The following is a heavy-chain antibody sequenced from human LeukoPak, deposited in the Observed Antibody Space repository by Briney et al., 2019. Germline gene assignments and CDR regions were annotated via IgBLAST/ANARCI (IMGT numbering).Heavy chain of an antibody. D-gene: IGHD2-15*01. V-gene: IGHV3-53*01. Sequence: GGSLRLSCAASGFTVSSNYMSWVRQAPGKGLEWVSVIYSGGSTYYADSVKGRFTISRDNSKNTLYLQMNSLRAEDTAVYYCALSGGTSLEYYFDYWGQGTLVTVSS. J-gene: IGHJ4*02. CDR1: GFTVSSNY. CDR2: IYSGGST. CDR3: ALSGGTSLEYYFDY.